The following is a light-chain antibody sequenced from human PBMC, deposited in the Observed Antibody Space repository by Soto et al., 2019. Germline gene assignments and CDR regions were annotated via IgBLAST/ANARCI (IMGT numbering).Light chain of an antibody. Sequence: EIVMTQSPATLSVSPGERATLSCRASESVSSKLAWYQQKPGQAPRLLIYGASTRATGIPARFSGSGSGTEFTLTISSLQSEDFAVYYCQQYNNWPLTFGGGTK. J-gene: IGKJ4*01. CDR1: ESVSSK. V-gene: IGKV3-15*01. CDR2: GAS. CDR3: QQYNNWPLT.